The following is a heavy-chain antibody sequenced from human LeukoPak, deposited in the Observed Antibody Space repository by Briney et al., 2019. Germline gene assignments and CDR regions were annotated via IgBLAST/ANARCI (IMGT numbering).Heavy chain of an antibody. V-gene: IGHV4-61*01. CDR3: ARVASGYDVFDI. D-gene: IGHD3-3*01. Sequence: SETLSLTCTVSGGSVTSGSYYWSWIRQPPGKGLEWIEYIYYSGSTNYNPSLKSRVTISVDTSKNQFSLKLSSVTAADTAVFYCARVASGYDVFDIWGQGTMVTVSS. J-gene: IGHJ3*02. CDR2: IYYSGST. CDR1: GGSVTSGSYY.